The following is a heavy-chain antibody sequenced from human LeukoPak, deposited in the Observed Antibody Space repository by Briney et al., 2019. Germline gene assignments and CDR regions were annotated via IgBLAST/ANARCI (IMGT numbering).Heavy chain of an antibody. CDR1: GFTFSSYD. D-gene: IGHD5-18*01. CDR2: IGTAGDT. V-gene: IGHV3-13*01. Sequence: GGSLRLSCADSGFTFSSYDMHCVRQATGKGLEWVSAIGTAGDTYYPGSVKGRFTISRENAKNSLYLQMNSLRVGDTAVYYCARGAKYSYGHDAFDIWGQGTMVAVSS. CDR3: ARGAKYSYGHDAFDI. J-gene: IGHJ3*02.